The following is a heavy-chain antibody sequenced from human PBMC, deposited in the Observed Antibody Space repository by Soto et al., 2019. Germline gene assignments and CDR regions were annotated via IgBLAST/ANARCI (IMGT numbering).Heavy chain of an antibody. J-gene: IGHJ4*02. Sequence: PGGSLRLSCAASGFTFSSYAMSWVRQAPGKGLEWVSAISGSGGSTYYADSVKGRFTISRDNSKNTLYLQMNSLRAEDTAVYYCAKGRGIATKDYDFWSGPFDYWGQGTLVTVSS. V-gene: IGHV3-23*01. D-gene: IGHD3-3*01. CDR1: GFTFSSYA. CDR3: AKGRGIATKDYDFWSGPFDY. CDR2: ISGSGGST.